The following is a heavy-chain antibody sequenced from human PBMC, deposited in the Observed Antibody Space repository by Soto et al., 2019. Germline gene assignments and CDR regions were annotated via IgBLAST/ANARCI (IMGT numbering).Heavy chain of an antibody. CDR3: AKGGGPTTMIVVVVYYFDY. V-gene: IGHV3-23*01. D-gene: IGHD3-22*01. CDR1: GFTFSSYA. J-gene: IGHJ4*02. CDR2: ISGSGGST. Sequence: TGGSLRLSCAASGFTFSSYAMSWVRQAPGKGLEWVSAISGSGGSTYYADSVKGRFTISRDNSKNTLYLQMNSLRAEDTAVYFCAKGGGPTTMIVVVVYYFDYWGQGTLVTVSS.